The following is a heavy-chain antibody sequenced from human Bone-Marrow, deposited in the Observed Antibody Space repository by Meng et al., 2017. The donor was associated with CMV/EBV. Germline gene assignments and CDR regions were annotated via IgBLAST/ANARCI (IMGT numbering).Heavy chain of an antibody. D-gene: IGHD2-2*01. CDR3: AKGVGVVVPAARYFQH. Sequence: GGSLRLSCAASGFAFSSFAMSWVRQGPGKGLEWVSAISGSGGSTYYADSVKGRFTISRDNSKNTLYLQMNSLRAEDTAVYYCAKGVGVVVPAARYFQHWGQGTRVTVSS. CDR2: ISGSGGST. J-gene: IGHJ1*01. CDR1: GFAFSSFA. V-gene: IGHV3-23*01.